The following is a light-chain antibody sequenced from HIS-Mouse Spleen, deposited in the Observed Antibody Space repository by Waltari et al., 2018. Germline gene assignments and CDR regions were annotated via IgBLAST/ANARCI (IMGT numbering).Light chain of an antibody. CDR3: AAWDDSLSGPV. CDR2: RNN. J-gene: IGLJ3*02. Sequence: QSVLTQPPSASGTPGQRVTISCSGSSSNIGSNYVYWYQQLPGTVHKLLIYRNNQRPSGVPVRFSGSKSGNSASLAISGLRSEDEADYYCAAWDDSLSGPVFGGGTKLTVL. CDR1: SSNIGSNY. V-gene: IGLV1-47*01.